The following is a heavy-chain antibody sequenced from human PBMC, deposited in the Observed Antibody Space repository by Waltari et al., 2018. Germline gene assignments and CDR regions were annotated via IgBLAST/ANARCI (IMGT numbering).Heavy chain of an antibody. CDR2: MNTNRGNT. D-gene: IGHD3-16*01. Sequence: QVQLVQSGAEVKTPGASVKVSCKASGYTFTSYAINWVRQATGQGLECMGWMNTNRGNTGQAHKFQGRVTMTRNTSISTAYRELSSLRSEDTAVYYCARGRGRVVPRFGYWGQGTLVTVSS. V-gene: IGHV1-8*01. CDR1: GYTFTSYA. CDR3: ARGRGRVVPRFGY. J-gene: IGHJ4*02.